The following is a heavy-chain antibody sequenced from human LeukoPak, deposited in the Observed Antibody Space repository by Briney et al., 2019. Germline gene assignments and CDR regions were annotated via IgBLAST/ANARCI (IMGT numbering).Heavy chain of an antibody. CDR3: ARNPRGVVPATREFDP. CDR2: ISAYNGNT. Sequence: ASVKVSCKASGYTFTSYGISWVRQAPGQGLEWMGWISAYNGNTNYAQKLQGRVTMTTDTSTSTAYMELRGLRSDDTAVYYCARNPRGVVPATREFDPWGQGTLVTVSS. J-gene: IGHJ5*02. D-gene: IGHD2-2*01. V-gene: IGHV1-18*04. CDR1: GYTFTSYG.